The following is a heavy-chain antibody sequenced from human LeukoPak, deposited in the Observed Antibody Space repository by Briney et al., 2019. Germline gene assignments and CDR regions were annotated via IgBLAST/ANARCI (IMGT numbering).Heavy chain of an antibody. CDR3: GRGRNITICWKDDYYYYGMDV. Sequence: SETLSLTCAVYGGSFSGYYWSWIRQPPGKGLEWIGEINHSGSTNYNPSLKSRVTISVDTSKNQFSLKLSSVTAADTAVYYCGRGRNITICWKDDYYYYGMDVWGQGTTVTVSS. D-gene: IGHD3-9*01. CDR2: INHSGST. CDR1: GGSFSGYY. V-gene: IGHV4-34*01. J-gene: IGHJ6*02.